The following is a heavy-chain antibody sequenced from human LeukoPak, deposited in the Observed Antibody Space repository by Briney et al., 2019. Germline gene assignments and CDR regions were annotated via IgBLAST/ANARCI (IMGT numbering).Heavy chain of an antibody. J-gene: IGHJ4*02. V-gene: IGHV3-11*06. Sequence: GGSLRLSCAASGFTFSDIYMSWIRQAPGKGLEWASYISSSSTNTSYADSVKGRFTISRDNAKNSLYLQMNSLRVEDTGVYYCARGRSGSSSFDYWGQGTLVTVSS. D-gene: IGHD1-26*01. CDR1: GFTFSDIY. CDR3: ARGRSGSSSFDY. CDR2: ISSSSTNT.